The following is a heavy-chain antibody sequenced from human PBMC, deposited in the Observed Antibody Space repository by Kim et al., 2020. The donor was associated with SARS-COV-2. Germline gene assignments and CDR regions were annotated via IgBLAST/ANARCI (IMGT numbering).Heavy chain of an antibody. CDR3: ARDLRFLEWLFLDY. Sequence: ESGKGRITIYRDNEKNSLYLQMNSRRAEDTAVYYCARDLRFLEWLFLDYWGQGTLVTVSS. J-gene: IGHJ4*02. D-gene: IGHD3-3*01. V-gene: IGHV3-7*01.